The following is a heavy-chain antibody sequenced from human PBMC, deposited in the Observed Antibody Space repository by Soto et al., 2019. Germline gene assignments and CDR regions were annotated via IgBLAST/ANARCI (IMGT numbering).Heavy chain of an antibody. Sequence: GGSLRLSCAASGFPFDAYVMHLVRQCPGKGLEWVSLITLDGGSTYYADSVKGRFTISRDKSENSLYLQMNSLRPEDTASYYCAKGNYYDSSGYYYFDYWGQVTLVTVSX. D-gene: IGHD3-22*01. J-gene: IGHJ4*02. CDR3: AKGNYYDSSGYYYFDY. CDR2: ITLDGGST. CDR1: GFPFDAYV. V-gene: IGHV3-43*01.